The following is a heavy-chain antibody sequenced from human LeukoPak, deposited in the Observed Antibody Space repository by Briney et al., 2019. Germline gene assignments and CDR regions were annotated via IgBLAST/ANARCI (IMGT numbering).Heavy chain of an antibody. Sequence: GGSLRLSCAASGFTFSSYWMSWVRQAPGKGLEWVASIKQDGSKKYYVDSVKGRFTISRDNAKNSLFLQMNSLRAKDTAVYYCARDTVTSIDYWGQGTLVTVSS. CDR1: GFTFSSYW. CDR2: IKQDGSKK. CDR3: ARDTVTSIDY. V-gene: IGHV3-7*01. J-gene: IGHJ4*02. D-gene: IGHD4-17*01.